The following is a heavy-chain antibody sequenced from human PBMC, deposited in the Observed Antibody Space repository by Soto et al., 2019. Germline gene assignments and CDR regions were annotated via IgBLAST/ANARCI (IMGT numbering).Heavy chain of an antibody. J-gene: IGHJ5*02. Sequence: SVKVSCKASGGTFSSYAISWVRQAPGQGLEWMGGIIPIFGTANYAQKSQGRVTITADESTSTAYMELSSLRSEDTAVYYCASSVVVPAAIFPWFDPWGQGTLVTVSS. CDR2: IIPIFGTA. CDR1: GGTFSSYA. V-gene: IGHV1-69*13. CDR3: ASSVVVPAAIFPWFDP. D-gene: IGHD2-2*01.